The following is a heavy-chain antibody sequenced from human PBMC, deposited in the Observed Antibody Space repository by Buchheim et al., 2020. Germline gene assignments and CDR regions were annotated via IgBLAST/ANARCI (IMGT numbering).Heavy chain of an antibody. J-gene: IGHJ4*02. CDR2: IVPIFGTA. CDR3: ARGPGTTTYYYFY. V-gene: IGHV1-69*01. CDR1: GDSFSNYG. D-gene: IGHD1-1*01. Sequence: QVQLVQSGAEVKKPGSSVKVSCKASGDSFSNYGINWARQAPGHGLEWMGGIVPIFGTANYAQKFQGRVTITADEATSTVYMELRSLRSEDTAMYYCARGPGTTTYYYFYWGQGT.